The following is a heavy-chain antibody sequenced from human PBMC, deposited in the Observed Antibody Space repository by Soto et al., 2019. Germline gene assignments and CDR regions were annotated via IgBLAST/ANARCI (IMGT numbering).Heavy chain of an antibody. V-gene: IGHV3-30-3*01. D-gene: IGHD3-16*02. CDR1: GFTFSSYA. J-gene: IGHJ4*02. CDR3: ARDYDYVWGSYRNTFDY. CDR2: ISYDGSNK. Sequence: QVQLVESGGGVVQPGRSLRLSCAASGFTFSSYAMHWVRQAPGKGLEWGAVISYDGSNKYYADSVKGRFTISRDNSKNTLYLQMNSLRAEDTAVYYCARDYDYVWGSYRNTFDYWGQGTLVTVSS.